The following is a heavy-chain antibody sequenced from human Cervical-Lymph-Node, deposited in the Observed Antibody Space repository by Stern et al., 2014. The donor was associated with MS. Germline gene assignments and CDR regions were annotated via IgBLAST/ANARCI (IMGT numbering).Heavy chain of an antibody. Sequence: QLQLQESGPGLVKPSQTLSLTCTVSGDSISSGGYYWSWVRQLPGKGLEWIGYIYSSGGTYYNPSLMSRVVISGDTSKNQFSLKLSSVSAADTAVYYCAITSYPNWFDPWGQGTLVTVSS. D-gene: IGHD1-14*01. J-gene: IGHJ5*02. CDR2: IYSSGGT. V-gene: IGHV4-31*03. CDR1: GDSISSGGYY. CDR3: AITSYPNWFDP.